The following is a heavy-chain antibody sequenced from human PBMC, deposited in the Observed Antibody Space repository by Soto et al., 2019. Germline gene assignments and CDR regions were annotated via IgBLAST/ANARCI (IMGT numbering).Heavy chain of an antibody. J-gene: IGHJ5*02. D-gene: IGHD1-26*01. CDR2: ISPGDSDT. CDR1: GYNFVNHW. Sequence: EVQLVQSGAEVKKPGESLKISCTVAGYNFVNHWIGWLRQMPGKGLEWMGIISPGDSDTRYSPSFQGLVGISVDKSISTAYLQWSSLKASDTAMYYWARHGLLGGLVNNNWFDLWGQGTLVTVSS. CDR3: ARHGLLGGLVNNNWFDL. V-gene: IGHV5-51*01.